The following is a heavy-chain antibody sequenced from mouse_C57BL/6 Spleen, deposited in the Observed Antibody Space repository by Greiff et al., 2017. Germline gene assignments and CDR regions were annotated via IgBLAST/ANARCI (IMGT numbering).Heavy chain of an antibody. Sequence: QVQLQQSGAELARPGASVKLSCKASGYTFTSYGISWVKQRTGQGLEWIGEIYPRSGNTYYNEKFKGKATLTADKSSSTAYMELRSLTSEDSAVYFCHITTVVATDWYFDVWGTGTTVTVSS. CDR1: GYTFTSYG. V-gene: IGHV1-81*01. J-gene: IGHJ1*03. D-gene: IGHD1-1*01. CDR3: HITTVVATDWYFDV. CDR2: IYPRSGNT.